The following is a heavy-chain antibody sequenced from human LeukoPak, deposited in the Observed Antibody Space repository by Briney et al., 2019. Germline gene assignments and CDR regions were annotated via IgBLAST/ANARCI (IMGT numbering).Heavy chain of an antibody. CDR1: GYTFSSSG. CDR2: ISANNGDI. Sequence: AASVKVSCKASGYTFSSSGFSWMRQAPGKGLEWKGWISANNGDIHPAQKFRGRVTLTIDTSTSTAYMELRSLRFDDTAVYYCVKDYSYVIDYWGQGTLVTVSS. CDR3: VKDYSYVIDY. V-gene: IGHV1-18*01. J-gene: IGHJ4*02. D-gene: IGHD5-18*01.